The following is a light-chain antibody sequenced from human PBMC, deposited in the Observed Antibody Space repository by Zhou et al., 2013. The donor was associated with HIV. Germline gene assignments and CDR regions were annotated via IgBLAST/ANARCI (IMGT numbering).Light chain of an antibody. Sequence: IRITQSPSSLSASTGDRVTITCRASQGISSYLAWYQQKPGKAPKLLIYGASTLQSGVPSRFSGSGSGTDFTLTISSLQPDDFATYYCQQYNSYWTFGQGTKVEI. J-gene: IGKJ1*01. CDR3: QQYNSYWT. CDR2: GAS. V-gene: IGKV1-8*01. CDR1: QGISSY.